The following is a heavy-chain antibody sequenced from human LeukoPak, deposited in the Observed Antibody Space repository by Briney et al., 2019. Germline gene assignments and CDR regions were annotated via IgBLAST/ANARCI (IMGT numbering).Heavy chain of an antibody. J-gene: IGHJ1*01. V-gene: IGHV2-5*01. CDR3: VHDIPGGEGFQH. D-gene: IGHD3-16*01. CDR2: VYGNDDK. CDR1: GFSLTTSGVG. Sequence: ESGPTLVKPTQTLTLTCTFSGFSLTTSGVGVGWIRQPPGKALEWLALVYGNDDKRYSPSLKSRLTITKDTSKNQVVLTMTNMDPVDTATYYCVHDIPGGEGFQHWGQGTLVTVSS.